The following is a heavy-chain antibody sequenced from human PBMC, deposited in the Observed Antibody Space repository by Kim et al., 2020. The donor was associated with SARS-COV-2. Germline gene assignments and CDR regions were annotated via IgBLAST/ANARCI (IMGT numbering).Heavy chain of an antibody. CDR3: ASRPFTCGWYYFDY. J-gene: IGHJ4*03. D-gene: IGHD6-19*01. V-gene: IGHV3-74*01. Sequence: AESMTGRFAISRDNPKTTLYLHINSLRAEETAVYYCASRPFTCGWYYFDYWGQGTLVTVSS.